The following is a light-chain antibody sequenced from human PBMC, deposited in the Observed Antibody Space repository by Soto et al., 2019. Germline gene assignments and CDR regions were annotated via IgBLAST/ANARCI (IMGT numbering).Light chain of an antibody. CDR1: QSVNSN. J-gene: IGKJ4*01. CDR2: GIS. Sequence: EMVMTQSPAILSVSPGESATLSCRASQSVNSNYLAWYQQHPGQPPRLLIYGISTRATGIPARFSGSGSGTEFSLTISSLQSEDFAVYYCQQHSNWPLTFGGGTKVEI. CDR3: QQHSNWPLT. V-gene: IGKV3-15*01.